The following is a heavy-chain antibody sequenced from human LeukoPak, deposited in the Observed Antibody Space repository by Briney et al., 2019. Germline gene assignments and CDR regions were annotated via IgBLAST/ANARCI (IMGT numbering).Heavy chain of an antibody. CDR1: GGSISSYY. CDR2: IYYSGST. Sequence: SETLSLTRTVSGGSISSYYWSWIRQPPGKGLEWIGYIYYSGSTNYNPSLKSRVTISVDTSKNQFSLKLSSVTAADTAVYYCARLLRFLEWPPYYMDVWGKGTTVTVSS. V-gene: IGHV4-59*08. J-gene: IGHJ6*03. CDR3: ARLLRFLEWPPYYMDV. D-gene: IGHD3-3*01.